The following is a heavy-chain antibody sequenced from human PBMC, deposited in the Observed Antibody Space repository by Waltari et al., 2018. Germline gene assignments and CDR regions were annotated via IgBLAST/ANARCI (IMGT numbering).Heavy chain of an antibody. V-gene: IGHV3-21*01. Sequence: EVQLVESGGGLVKPGGSLRLSCAASGFRFSTYSRNWVRQAPGKGLEWIASISADSSYRHYAESVKGRFTVSRDNAKNSLSLQINSLRAEDTAVYYCASGGWGFYLGYWGQGALVTVSS. CDR3: ASGGWGFYLGY. CDR1: GFRFSTYS. D-gene: IGHD3-16*01. CDR2: ISADSSYR. J-gene: IGHJ4*02.